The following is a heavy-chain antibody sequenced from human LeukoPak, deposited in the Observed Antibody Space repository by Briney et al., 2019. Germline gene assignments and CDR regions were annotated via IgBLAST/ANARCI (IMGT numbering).Heavy chain of an antibody. D-gene: IGHD3-10*01. CDR1: GFTFSSYA. V-gene: IGHV3-7*03. Sequence: GGSLRLSCAASGFTFSSYAMSWVRQAPGKGLEWVANIKQDGSEKYYVDSVKGRFTISRDNAKNSLYLQMNSLRAEDTAVYYCARDSPNYYGSGSFLDYWGQGTLVTVSS. CDR2: IKQDGSEK. J-gene: IGHJ4*02. CDR3: ARDSPNYYGSGSFLDY.